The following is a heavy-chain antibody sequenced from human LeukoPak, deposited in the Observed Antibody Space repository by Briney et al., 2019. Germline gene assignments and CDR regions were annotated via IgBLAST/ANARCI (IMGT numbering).Heavy chain of an antibody. CDR1: GFTLSSYV. CDR3: AKSRDGYNLIDN. CDR2: MTANGDST. V-gene: IGHV3-23*01. J-gene: IGHJ4*02. D-gene: IGHD5-24*01. Sequence: GGSLRLSCAASGFTLSSYVINWVRQTPGKGLEWVSGMTANGDSTYYADSVKGRFTISRDNPKNTLYLQMNSLRAEDTAVYYCAKSRDGYNLIDNWGQGTLVTVSS.